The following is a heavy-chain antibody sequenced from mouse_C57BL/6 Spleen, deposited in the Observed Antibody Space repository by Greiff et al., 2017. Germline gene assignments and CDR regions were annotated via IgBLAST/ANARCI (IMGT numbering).Heavy chain of an antibody. D-gene: IGHD2-1*01. Sequence: EVQLQQSGPELVKPGASVKMSCKASGYTFTDYNMHWVKQSHGKSLEWIGYINPNNGGTSYNQKFKGKATLTVNKSSSTAYMELRSLTSEASAVDYCARWKVGGNYPWFAYWGQGTLVTVSA. CDR1: GYTFTDYN. J-gene: IGHJ3*01. CDR3: ARWKVGGNYPWFAY. CDR2: INPNNGGT. V-gene: IGHV1-22*01.